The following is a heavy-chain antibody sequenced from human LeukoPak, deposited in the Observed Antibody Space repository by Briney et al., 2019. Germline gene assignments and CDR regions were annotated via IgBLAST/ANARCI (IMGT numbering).Heavy chain of an antibody. CDR1: GGSISSYY. CDR3: ARDGGSAWFLDY. Sequence: LSLTCTVSGGSISSYYMSWIRQAPGKGLEWVSYISSSGNTTYNADSVKGRFSFTRDNAKNSLYLQINSLRAEDTAVYYCARDGGSAWFLDYWGQGTLVTVSS. D-gene: IGHD6-19*01. V-gene: IGHV3-11*04. CDR2: ISSSGNTT. J-gene: IGHJ4*02.